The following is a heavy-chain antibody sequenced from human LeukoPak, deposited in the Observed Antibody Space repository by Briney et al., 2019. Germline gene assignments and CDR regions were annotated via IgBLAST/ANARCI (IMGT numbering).Heavy chain of an antibody. CDR2: ISYDGSNK. J-gene: IGHJ4*02. V-gene: IGHV3-30*04. CDR1: GFTFSSYA. D-gene: IGHD3-10*01. Sequence: PGGSLRLSCAASGFTFSSYAMHWGRQAPGKGLEWVAGISYDGSNKYYADSVKGRFTISRDNFKNTLYLKMNSLRAEDTAVYYCARATYYYGSGSYSPPYYFDYWGQGTLVTVSS. CDR3: ARATYYYGSGSYSPPYYFDY.